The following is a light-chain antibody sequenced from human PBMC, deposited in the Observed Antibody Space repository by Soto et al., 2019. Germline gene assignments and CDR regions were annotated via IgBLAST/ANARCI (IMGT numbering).Light chain of an antibody. J-gene: IGLJ1*01. V-gene: IGLV2-14*01. CDR1: SSDVVGYNY. CDR2: EVS. CDR3: SSYTTSITYV. Sequence: QSALTQPASVSGSPGQSITISCTGTSSDVVGYNYVSWYQQHPGKAPKLMIYEVSNRPSGVSSRFSGSKSGNTASLTISGLQAEDEADYYCSSYTTSITYVFGTGTQLTVL.